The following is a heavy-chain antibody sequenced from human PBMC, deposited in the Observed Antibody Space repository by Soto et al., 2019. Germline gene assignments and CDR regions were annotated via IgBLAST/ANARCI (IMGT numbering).Heavy chain of an antibody. CDR1: GYTFTSYA. D-gene: IGHD2-2*01. J-gene: IGHJ4*02. CDR3: XXXXXXXTXCYVYXDY. CDR2: INAGNGNT. V-gene: IGHV1-3*01. Sequence: QVQLVQSGAEVKKPGASVKVSCKASGYTFTSYAMHWVRQAPGQRLEWMGWINAGNGNTKYSQKFQGRVTITRDTSASTAYMELSSLRSEDTAVXXXXXXXXXXTXCYVYXDYWGQGTLVTXSS.